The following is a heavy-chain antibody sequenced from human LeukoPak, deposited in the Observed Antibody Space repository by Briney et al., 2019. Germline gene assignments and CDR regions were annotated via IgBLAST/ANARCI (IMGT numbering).Heavy chain of an antibody. CDR1: GFTFSSYS. J-gene: IGHJ4*02. D-gene: IGHD3-9*01. Sequence: KSGGSLRLSCAASGFTFSSYSMNWVRQAPGRGLGWVSSISSSSSYIYYADSVKGRFTISRDNAKNSLYLQMNSLRAEDTAVYYCARGLRYFDWSGRFDYWGQGTLVTVSS. CDR2: ISSSSSYI. V-gene: IGHV3-21*01. CDR3: ARGLRYFDWSGRFDY.